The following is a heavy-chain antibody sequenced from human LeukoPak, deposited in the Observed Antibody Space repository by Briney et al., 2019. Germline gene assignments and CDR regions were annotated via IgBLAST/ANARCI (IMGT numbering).Heavy chain of an antibody. D-gene: IGHD5-24*01. Sequence: SETLSLTCTVSGGSISSYYWSWIRQPPGKGLEWIGYIYYSGSTNYNPSLKSRVTISVDTSKNQFSLKLSSVTAADTAVYYCARIGKDGYRASGGRKGYFDYWGQGTLVTVSS. CDR2: IYYSGST. CDR1: GGSISSYY. CDR3: ARIGKDGYRASGGRKGYFDY. V-gene: IGHV4-59*01. J-gene: IGHJ4*02.